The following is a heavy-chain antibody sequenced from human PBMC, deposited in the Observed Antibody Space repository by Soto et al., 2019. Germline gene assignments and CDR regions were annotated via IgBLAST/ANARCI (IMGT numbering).Heavy chain of an antibody. V-gene: IGHV3-11*01. D-gene: IGHD3-10*01. CDR2: ISLSGGSI. J-gene: IGHJ4*02. Sequence: PGGSLRLSCTASGFSFRDYYMSWIRQAPGKGLEWLSYISLSGGSILYADSVKGRFTISRDNAKNSLYLQMNSLRAEDTAVYYCARDSAGFDYWGQGTPVTVSS. CDR1: GFSFRDYY. CDR3: ARDSAGFDY.